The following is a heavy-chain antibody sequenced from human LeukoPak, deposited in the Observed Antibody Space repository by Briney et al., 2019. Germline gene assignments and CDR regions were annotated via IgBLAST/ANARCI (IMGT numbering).Heavy chain of an antibody. Sequence: GESLKISCKGSGYSFTSHWIGWVRQMPGKGLEWMGIIDPSDSDIRYNLSFEDQVTISADRSISTSYLQWSSLKASDTAIYYCARSSASYHFAMDVWVKGPRSPSPQ. V-gene: IGHV5-51*01. CDR1: GYSFTSHW. D-gene: IGHD3-10*01. CDR2: IDPSDSDI. CDR3: ARSSASYHFAMDV. J-gene: IGHJ6*04.